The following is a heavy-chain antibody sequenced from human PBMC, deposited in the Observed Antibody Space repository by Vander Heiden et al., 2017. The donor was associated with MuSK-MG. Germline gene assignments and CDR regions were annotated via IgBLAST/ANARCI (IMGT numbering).Heavy chain of an antibody. J-gene: IGHJ6*03. CDR3: ARETQNYYDSSGYLSYYMDV. Sequence: EVRLVESGGGLVQPGGSLRLSCAASGFTFSSYWMRWVRQAPGKGLEWVANIKQDGSEKYYVDSVKGRFTIARDNAKNSLYLQMNRMRAEETAVYYCARETQNYYDSSGYLSYYMDVWGKGTTVTVSS. CDR1: GFTFSSYW. CDR2: IKQDGSEK. V-gene: IGHV3-7*01. D-gene: IGHD3-22*01.